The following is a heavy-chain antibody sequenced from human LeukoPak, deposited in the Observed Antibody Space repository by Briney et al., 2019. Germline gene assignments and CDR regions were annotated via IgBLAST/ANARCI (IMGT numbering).Heavy chain of an antibody. V-gene: IGHV4-39*01. J-gene: IGHJ4*02. CDR2: IYYSGST. Sequence: SETLSLTCTVSGGSISSSSYYWGWIRQPPGKGLEWIGRIYYSGSTYYNRSLKSRVTISVDTSKNQFSLKLSSVTAADTAVYYCARHEELLRNFDYWGQGTLVTVSS. D-gene: IGHD1-26*01. CDR1: GGSISSSSYY. CDR3: ARHEELLRNFDY.